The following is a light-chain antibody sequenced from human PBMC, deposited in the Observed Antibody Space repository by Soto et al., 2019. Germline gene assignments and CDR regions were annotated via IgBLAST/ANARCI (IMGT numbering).Light chain of an antibody. CDR2: NVY. V-gene: IGLV2-14*03. CDR1: SSDVGAYNF. J-gene: IGLJ1*01. Sequence: QSALTQPASVSGSPGQSITISCTGTSSDVGAYNFFSWHQQHPGKAPKLIIYNVYDRPSGISYRFSGSKSGNTASLTISGLQGEDEADYYCSSYTISRTYVFGTGTKVTVL. CDR3: SSYTISRTYV.